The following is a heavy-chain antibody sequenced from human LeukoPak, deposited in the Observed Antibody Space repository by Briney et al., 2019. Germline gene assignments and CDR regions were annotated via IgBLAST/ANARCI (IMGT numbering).Heavy chain of an antibody. CDR2: IYYSGST. Sequence: PSESLSLICTVSGGFIRSHYWSWIRQPPGRGLEWVGYIYYSGSTNYNPSLKSRVTISVDTSKNQFSLKLSSVTAADTAVYYCARGGSGYSYGYDYWGQGTLVTVSS. CDR1: GGFIRSHY. D-gene: IGHD5-18*01. V-gene: IGHV4-59*11. J-gene: IGHJ4*02. CDR3: ARGGSGYSYGYDY.